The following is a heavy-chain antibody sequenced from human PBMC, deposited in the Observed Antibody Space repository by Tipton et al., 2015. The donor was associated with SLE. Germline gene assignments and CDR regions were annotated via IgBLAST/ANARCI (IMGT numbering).Heavy chain of an antibody. Sequence: LSLTCTVSGGSISSFSWTWIRQPPGKGLEWMGYIRNGVPGNYNRSLKSRLTISGDTSKNQFSLRLSSVSAADTAVYYCARGTRVEEELDYWGQGTLVTVSS. J-gene: IGHJ4*02. V-gene: IGHV4-59*01. CDR3: ARGTRVEEELDY. CDR1: GGSISSFS. D-gene: IGHD1-1*01. CDR2: IRNGVPG.